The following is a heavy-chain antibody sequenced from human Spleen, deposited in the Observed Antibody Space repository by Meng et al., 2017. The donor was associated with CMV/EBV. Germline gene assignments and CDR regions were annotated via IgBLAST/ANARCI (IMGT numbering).Heavy chain of an antibody. V-gene: IGHV3-7*01. Sequence: SLRLSCAASGFKFSDFWMRWARQAPGKGLEWVANIKPDGSGKYYVDSVKGRFTISRENAKNSLYLQMDSLRVEDTAVYYCARDTPGDWGQGTLVTVSS. J-gene: IGHJ4*02. D-gene: IGHD3-10*01. CDR3: ARDTPGD. CDR2: IKPDGSGK. CDR1: GFKFSDFW.